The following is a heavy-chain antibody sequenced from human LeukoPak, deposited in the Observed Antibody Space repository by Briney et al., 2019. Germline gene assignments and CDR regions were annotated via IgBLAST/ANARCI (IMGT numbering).Heavy chain of an antibody. CDR1: GGTFSSYA. V-gene: IGHV1-69*05. D-gene: IGHD2-2*01. CDR3: AYRTICSSTSCPIDY. CDR2: IIPIFGTA. J-gene: IGHJ4*02. Sequence: SVKVSCKASGGTFSSYAIGWVRQAPGQGLEWMGGIIPIFGTANYAQKFQGRVTITTDESTSTAYMELSSLRSEDTAVYYCAYRTICSSTSCPIDYWGQGTLVTVSS.